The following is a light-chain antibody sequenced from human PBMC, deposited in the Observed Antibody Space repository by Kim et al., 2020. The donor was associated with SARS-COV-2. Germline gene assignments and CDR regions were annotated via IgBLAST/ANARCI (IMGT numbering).Light chain of an antibody. CDR2: DAS. Sequence: SVSPGERATFSCRASQSINIKLAWYQQKPGQAPRLLISDASTRATGIPARFSGSGSGTEFTLTISSLQSEDFAVYYCQQYNNWPLTFGGGTKVEI. J-gene: IGKJ4*01. CDR3: QQYNNWPLT. V-gene: IGKV3D-15*01. CDR1: QSINIK.